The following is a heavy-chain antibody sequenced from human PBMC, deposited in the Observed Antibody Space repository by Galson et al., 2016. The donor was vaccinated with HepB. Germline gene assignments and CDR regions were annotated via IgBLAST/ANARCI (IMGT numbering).Heavy chain of an antibody. CDR3: VSDHSVVPATAYNWFDP. V-gene: IGHV3-74*01. Sequence: SLRLSCAASGFAFSSHGMHWVRQDLGKGLVWVSRINSDGTSTNYADSVQGRFTISRDNAKNTLFRQMNSLRAEDTAVYFCVSDHSVVPATAYNWFDPWGRGTLVTVSS. CDR1: GFAFSSHG. D-gene: IGHD4-23*01. J-gene: IGHJ5*02. CDR2: INSDGTST.